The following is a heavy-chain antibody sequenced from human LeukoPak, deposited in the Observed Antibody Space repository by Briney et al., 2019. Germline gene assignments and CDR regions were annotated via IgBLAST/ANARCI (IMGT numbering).Heavy chain of an antibody. CDR1: GYSFTGYY. V-gene: IGHV1-2*02. CDR2: INPSSGDT. J-gene: IGHJ4*01. Sequence: GASVQVSCKASGYSFTGYYIHWVRQAPGQGLEWMAWINPSSGDTDYAQKFQGRVTVTRDTSIYTAYMDLSGLRSDDTAVYYCARAGYCSGTSCYIGDYWGHGTLVTVSS. D-gene: IGHD2-2*02. CDR3: ARAGYCSGTSCYIGDY.